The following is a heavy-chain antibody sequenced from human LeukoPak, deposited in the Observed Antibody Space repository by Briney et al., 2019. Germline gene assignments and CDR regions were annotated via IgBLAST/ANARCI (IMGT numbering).Heavy chain of an antibody. Sequence: GGSLRLSCAASRFNFNNYWMIWVRQAPGRGLEWVANIKEDGTVKYYVDSVKGRFIISRDNAKNSQYLQINSLRAEDTAIYYCARIGYRSSSFDYWGQGTLVTVSS. D-gene: IGHD6-6*01. CDR3: ARIGYRSSSFDY. CDR1: RFNFNNYW. J-gene: IGHJ4*02. V-gene: IGHV3-7*03. CDR2: IKEDGTVK.